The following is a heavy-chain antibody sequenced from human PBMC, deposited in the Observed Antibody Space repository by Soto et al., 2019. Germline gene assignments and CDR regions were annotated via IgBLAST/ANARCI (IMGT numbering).Heavy chain of an antibody. V-gene: IGHV1-45*02. Sequence: YRYLHWVRQAPGQALEWMGWITPFSGDVHYAQKFQERVTLTRDRSINTAYMRMSSLRSEDTAIYFCASGGAGSGPFTWELPDHWGQGTLVTVSS. D-gene: IGHD1-26*01. CDR3: ASGGAGSGPFTWELPDH. J-gene: IGHJ4*02. CDR2: ITPFSGDV. CDR1: YRY.